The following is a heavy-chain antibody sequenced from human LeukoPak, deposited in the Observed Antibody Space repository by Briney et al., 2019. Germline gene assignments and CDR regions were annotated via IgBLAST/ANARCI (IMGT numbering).Heavy chain of an antibody. Sequence: ASVKVSCKASGYTFIGYYIHWVRQAPGQGLEWMGWINPNSGGTYYAQKFQGRGTMTRDTSISTAYMELSRLRSDDTAVFYCARVAHNYDLLTGYYPYLDYFDFWGQGTLVTVSS. CDR3: ARVAHNYDLLTGYYPYLDYFDF. CDR1: GYTFIGYY. V-gene: IGHV1-2*02. J-gene: IGHJ4*02. CDR2: INPNSGGT. D-gene: IGHD3-9*01.